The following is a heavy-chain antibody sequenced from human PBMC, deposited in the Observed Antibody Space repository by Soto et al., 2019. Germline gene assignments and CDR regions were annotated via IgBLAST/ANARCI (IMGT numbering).Heavy chain of an antibody. D-gene: IGHD3-9*01. J-gene: IGHJ4*02. CDR2: IYHSGST. Sequence: PETLYLTCAVSGGSISSSNWGSWVRQPPGKGLEWIGEIYHSGSTNYNPSLKSRVTISVDKSKNQFSLKLSSVTAADTAVYYCARDNVLTGYYNYFDYWGQGTLVT. V-gene: IGHV4-4*03. CDR1: GGSISSSNW. CDR3: ARDNVLTGYYNYFDY.